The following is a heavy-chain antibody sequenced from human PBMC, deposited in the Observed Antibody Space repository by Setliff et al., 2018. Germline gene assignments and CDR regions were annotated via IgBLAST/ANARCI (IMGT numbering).Heavy chain of an antibody. CDR3: ARGRGGDLWDY. D-gene: IGHD2-21*01. J-gene: IGHJ4*02. V-gene: IGHV4-61*02. CDR2: IYTSGST. Sequence: TLSLTCSVSGGSISSSSPFWSWIRQPAGKGLEWIGRIYTSGSTNYNPSLKSRVTMSVDTSKNQFSLKLSSVTAADTAVYYCARGRGGDLWDYWGQGTLVTVSS. CDR1: GGSISSSSPF.